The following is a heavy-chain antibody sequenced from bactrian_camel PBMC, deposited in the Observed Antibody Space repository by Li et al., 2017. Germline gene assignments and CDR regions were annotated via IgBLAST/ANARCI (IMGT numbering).Heavy chain of an antibody. Sequence: HVQLVESGGGSVQEGGSLTLSCSGSGFPFSTYCMGWFRQSPGKDREGVAALYTDPSYDTWYGDSVKGRFTVSRDNAKNTLYLQMNNLKPGDTATYYCAAEPIDCPSAPPNMRSYYYNHWGQGTQVTVS. J-gene: IGHJ4*01. CDR2: LYTDPSYDT. CDR3: AAEPIDCPSAPPNMRSYYYNH. CDR1: GFPFSTYC. V-gene: IGHV3S6*01. D-gene: IGHD3*01.